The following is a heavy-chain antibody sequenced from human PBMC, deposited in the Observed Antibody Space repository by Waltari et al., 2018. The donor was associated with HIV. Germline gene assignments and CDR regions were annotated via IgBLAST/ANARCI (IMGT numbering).Heavy chain of an antibody. CDR3: AREFYYDSTGYNSGFDY. V-gene: IGHV3-30*01. D-gene: IGHD3-22*01. CDR2: ISYDGSDK. CDR1: GFTFSTYV. J-gene: IGHJ4*02. Sequence: QVHLVESGGGVVQPGRSLRLSCAASGFTFSTYVMLWFRQAPGKGLEWVADISYDGSDKYHADSVKGRFTISRDNSRNTLYLQMNSLRPEDTAVYFCAREFYYDSTGYNSGFDYWGQGTLVTVSS.